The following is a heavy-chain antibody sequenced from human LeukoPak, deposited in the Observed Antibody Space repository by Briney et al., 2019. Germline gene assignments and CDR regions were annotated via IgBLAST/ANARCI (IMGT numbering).Heavy chain of an antibody. CDR3: ARASRSYSSYFDY. D-gene: IGHD1-26*01. J-gene: IGHJ4*02. V-gene: IGHV3-33*01. Sequence: PGRSLRLSCEVAGFTFNRYGMHWVRQAPGKGLEWVAVIYYDGTNKYYADSVKGRFTISRDNSRDTLYLQLDSLTAEDTAVYYCARASRSYSSYFDYWGRGTLVTVSS. CDR1: GFTFNRYG. CDR2: IYYDGTNK.